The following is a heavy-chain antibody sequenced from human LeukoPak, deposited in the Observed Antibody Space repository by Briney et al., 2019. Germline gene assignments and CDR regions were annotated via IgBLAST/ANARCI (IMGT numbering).Heavy chain of an antibody. Sequence: SETLSLTCAVSGGSISSSNWWSWVRQPPGKGLEWIGEIYHSGSTNYNPSLKSRVTISLDTSKNQFSLKLSSVTAADTAVYYCASGTYDSSGYYSGKHFDIWGQGTMVTVSS. CDR1: GGSISSSNW. V-gene: IGHV4-4*02. D-gene: IGHD3-22*01. CDR3: ASGTYDSSGYYSGKHFDI. CDR2: IYHSGST. J-gene: IGHJ3*02.